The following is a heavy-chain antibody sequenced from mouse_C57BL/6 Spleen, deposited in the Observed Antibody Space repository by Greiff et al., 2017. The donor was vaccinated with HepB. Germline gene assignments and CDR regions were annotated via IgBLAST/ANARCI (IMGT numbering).Heavy chain of an antibody. CDR1: GYTFTSYW. CDR2: IYPGSGST. Sequence: VQLQQSGAELVKPGASVKMSCKASGYTFTSYWITWVKQRPGQGLEWIGDIYPGSGSTNYNEKFKSKATLTVDTSSSTAYMQLSSLTSEDSAVYYCARGYSNYVNYYAMDYWGQGTSVTVSS. CDR3: ARGYSNYVNYYAMDY. D-gene: IGHD2-5*01. J-gene: IGHJ4*01. V-gene: IGHV1-55*01.